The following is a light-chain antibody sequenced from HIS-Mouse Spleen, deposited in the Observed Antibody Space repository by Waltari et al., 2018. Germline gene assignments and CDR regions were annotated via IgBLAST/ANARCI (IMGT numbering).Light chain of an antibody. V-gene: IGLV2-23*01. J-gene: IGLJ3*02. Sequence: QSALTQPASVSGSPGQSITISCTGTSSDVGSYNLVSWYQQHPAKAPKLRIYDGSKRSSWCVNRFYGSKSGNTASLTISGLQAEDEADYYCCSYAGSSTWVFGGGTKLTVL. CDR3: CSYAGSSTWV. CDR2: DGS. CDR1: SSDVGSYNL.